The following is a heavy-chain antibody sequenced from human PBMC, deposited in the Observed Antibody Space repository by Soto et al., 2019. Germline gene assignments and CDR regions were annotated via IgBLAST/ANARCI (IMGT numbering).Heavy chain of an antibody. Sequence: SETLSLTCTLSVGSISTASYYWGLILQAPGKGLEWISSINYSGTTYYSPSLKSRVAVSIDTSKDQFSLKVNSVTAADTALYFCARLMMDRSWYFDWFDTWGQGTLVTVSS. J-gene: IGHJ5*02. D-gene: IGHD6-13*01. CDR1: VGSISTASYY. CDR2: INYSGTT. V-gene: IGHV4-39*01. CDR3: ARLMMDRSWYFDWFDT.